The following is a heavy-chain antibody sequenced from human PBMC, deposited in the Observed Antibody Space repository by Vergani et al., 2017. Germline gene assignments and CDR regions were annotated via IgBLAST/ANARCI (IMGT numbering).Heavy chain of an antibody. CDR1: GCTLSDHF. J-gene: IGHJ6*03. Sequence: QVQLVESGGGLVKPGGSLRLSCAASGCTLSDHFMHWFRQAPGKGLQWVSYLSASGSTSTYANSVRGRFTISRDNGKNSLFLQMNSLTADDTAVYFCARVLDSNSPDPDFYMDVWGKGTTVSVSS. D-gene: IGHD6-6*01. V-gene: IGHV3-11*01. CDR2: LSASGSTS. CDR3: ARVLDSNSPDPDFYMDV.